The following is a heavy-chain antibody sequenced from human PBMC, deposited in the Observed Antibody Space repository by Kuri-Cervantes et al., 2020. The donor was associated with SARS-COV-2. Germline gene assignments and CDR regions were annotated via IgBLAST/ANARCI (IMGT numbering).Heavy chain of an antibody. CDR3: ARDIVGAPYYYYYYMDV. D-gene: IGHD1-26*01. Sequence: ASVKVSCKASGYTFTSYGISWVRQAPGQGLEWMGWISAYNGNTNYAQKLQGRVTMTTDTPTSTAYMGLRSLRSDDTAVYYCARDIVGAPYYYYYYMDVWGKGTTVTVSS. CDR2: ISAYNGNT. CDR1: GYTFTSYG. J-gene: IGHJ6*03. V-gene: IGHV1-18*01.